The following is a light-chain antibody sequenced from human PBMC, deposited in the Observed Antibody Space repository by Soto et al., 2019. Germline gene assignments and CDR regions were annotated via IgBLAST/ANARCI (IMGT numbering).Light chain of an antibody. J-gene: IGLJ2*01. CDR1: SSNIGGNS. Sequence: QSVLTQPPSASGTPGQRVTISCSGSSSNIGGNSVNWYQHLPGTAPKILMYSDDERPSGVPDRFSGSKSGTSASLAISGPQSEDEADYYCAAWDDNLNGPVFGGGTKLTVL. CDR2: SDD. V-gene: IGLV1-44*01. CDR3: AAWDDNLNGPV.